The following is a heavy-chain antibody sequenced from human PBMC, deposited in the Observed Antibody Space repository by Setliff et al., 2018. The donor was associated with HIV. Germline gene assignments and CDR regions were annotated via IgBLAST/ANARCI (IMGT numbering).Heavy chain of an antibody. CDR1: GFTFSSYA. V-gene: IGHV3-30-3*01. J-gene: IGHJ4*02. CDR2: ISYDGSNK. Sequence: SLRLSCAASGFTFSSYAMHWVRQAPGKGLEWVAVISYDGSNKYYADSVKGRFTISRDNSKNTLYLQMNSLRAEDTAVYYCARGGVIIKKPIDYWGQGTLVTVSS. CDR3: ARGGVIIKKPIDY. D-gene: IGHD3-10*01.